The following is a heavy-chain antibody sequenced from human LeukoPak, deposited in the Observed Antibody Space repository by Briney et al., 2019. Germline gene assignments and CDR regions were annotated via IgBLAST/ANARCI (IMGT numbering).Heavy chain of an antibody. CDR1: GGSFSGYY. D-gene: IGHD1-26*01. CDR2: INHSGST. CDR3: ARGLGAFDI. Sequence: SETLSLTCAVYGGSFSGYYWSWIRQPPGKGLEWIGEINHSGSTNYNPSLKSRVTISVDTSKNQFSLKLSSVTAADTAVYYCARGLGAFDIWGQGTMVTVSS. V-gene: IGHV4-34*01. J-gene: IGHJ3*02.